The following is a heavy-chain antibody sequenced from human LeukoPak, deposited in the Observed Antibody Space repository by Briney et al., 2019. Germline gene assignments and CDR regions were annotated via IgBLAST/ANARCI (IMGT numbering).Heavy chain of an antibody. CDR3: ASCSGGSCYYYPFDY. J-gene: IGHJ4*02. CDR1: GGTFSSYA. V-gene: IGHV1-69*05. D-gene: IGHD2-15*01. CDR2: IIPIFGTA. Sequence: SVRVSCKASGGTFSSYAISWVRQAPGQGLEWMGGIIPIFGTANYAQKFQGRVTITTDESTSTAYMELSSLRSEDTAVYYCASCSGGSCYYYPFDYWGQGTLVTVSS.